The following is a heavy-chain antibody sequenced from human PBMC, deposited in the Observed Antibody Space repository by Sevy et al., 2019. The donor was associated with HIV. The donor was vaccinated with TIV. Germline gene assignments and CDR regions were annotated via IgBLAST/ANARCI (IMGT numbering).Heavy chain of an antibody. Sequence: GGSLRLSCAASGFTFDDFAMYWVRQAPGKGLEWVSGITWSRNVIDYADSVKGRFTISRGNAKNSLYLQMNSLRVEDTALYYCVKGTMVADTDLYDPLDIWGQGTMVTVSS. D-gene: IGHD3-10*01. V-gene: IGHV3-9*01. CDR3: VKGTMVADTDLYDPLDI. CDR2: ITWSRNVI. CDR1: GFTFDDFA. J-gene: IGHJ3*02.